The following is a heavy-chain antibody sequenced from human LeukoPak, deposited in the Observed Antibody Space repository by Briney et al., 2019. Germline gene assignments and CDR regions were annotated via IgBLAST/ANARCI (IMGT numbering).Heavy chain of an antibody. J-gene: IGHJ2*01. D-gene: IGHD4-11*01. Sequence: KPSETLSLTCTASGGSITTDYWSWIRQPPGKGLEWIGYVYWIGSTNYNPSLASRVTMSADKPKNQFSLKLTSVTAADTAVYYCARLQYGDYSWDWYFDLWGRGTLVTVSS. CDR3: ARLQYGDYSWDWYFDL. V-gene: IGHV4-59*08. CDR2: VYWIGST. CDR1: GGSITTDY.